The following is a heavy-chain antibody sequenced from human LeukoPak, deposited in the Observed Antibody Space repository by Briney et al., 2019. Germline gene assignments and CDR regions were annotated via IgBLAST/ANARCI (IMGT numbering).Heavy chain of an antibody. D-gene: IGHD4-17*01. CDR3: ARRVSGDYGHWFDP. Sequence: SQTLSLTCAVSGGSICSGGYSWSWIRQPPGKGLEWIGYIYHSGSTYYNPSLKSRVTILLDTSKNQFSLKLSSVTAADTAIYSCARRVSGDYGHWFDPWGQGTLVTVSS. V-gene: IGHV4-30-2*02. CDR2: IYHSGST. CDR1: GGSICSGGYS. J-gene: IGHJ5*02.